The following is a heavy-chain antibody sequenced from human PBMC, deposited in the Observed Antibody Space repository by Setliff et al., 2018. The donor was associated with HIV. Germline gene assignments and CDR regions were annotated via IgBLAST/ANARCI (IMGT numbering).Heavy chain of an antibody. D-gene: IGHD2-8*01. CDR3: ARGGTSSNWFDP. CDR1: GGSFSGYY. J-gene: IGHJ5*02. CDR2: ITHTGST. V-gene: IGHV4-34*01. Sequence: LSLTCAVYGGSFSGYYWNWIRQPPGMGLEWIGEITHTGSTNYNSSLKSRVTISVDTSKNQFSLKLTSVTAADTAVYYCARGGTSSNWFDPWGQGTLVTVSS.